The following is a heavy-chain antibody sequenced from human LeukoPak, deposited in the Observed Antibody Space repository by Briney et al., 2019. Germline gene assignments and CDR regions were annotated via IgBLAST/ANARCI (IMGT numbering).Heavy chain of an antibody. CDR2: MNPNSGNT. Sequence: ASVKVSCKASGHTFTSYDINWVRQATGQGLEWMGWMNPNSGNTGYAQKFQGRVTMTRNTSISTAYMELSSLRSEDTAVYYCARGAGRYPFYYYYMDVWGKGTTVTVSS. D-gene: IGHD3-16*02. J-gene: IGHJ6*03. CDR1: GHTFTSYD. CDR3: ARGAGRYPFYYYYMDV. V-gene: IGHV1-8*01.